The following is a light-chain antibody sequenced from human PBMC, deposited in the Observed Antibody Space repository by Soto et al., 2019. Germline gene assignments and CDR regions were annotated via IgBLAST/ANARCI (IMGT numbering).Light chain of an antibody. J-gene: IGKJ1*01. CDR3: QQCNSYPRT. V-gene: IGKV1-5*01. CDR1: QSISSW. CDR2: DAS. Sequence: DISMTQSPSTLSASPGDRVTITCRASQSISSWLAWYQQKPGKAPKLLIYDASSLESGVPSRFSGSGSGTEFTLTISSLQPDDFATYYCQQCNSYPRTFGQGTKVDIK.